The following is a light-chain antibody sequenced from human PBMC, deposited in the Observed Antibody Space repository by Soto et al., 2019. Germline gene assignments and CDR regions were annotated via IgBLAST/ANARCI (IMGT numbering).Light chain of an antibody. J-gene: IGLJ3*02. CDR1: SSNIGGGYD. CDR2: GNT. V-gene: IGLV1-40*01. CDR3: QSYASSLTGAV. Sequence: QSVLTQPPSVSGAPGQTVTISCTGSSSNIGGGYDVHWYQQLPGTAPKLLIYGNTDRPSGVPDRFSGSKSGTSASLTITGLQADDEADYYCQSYASSLTGAVFGGGTKLTVL.